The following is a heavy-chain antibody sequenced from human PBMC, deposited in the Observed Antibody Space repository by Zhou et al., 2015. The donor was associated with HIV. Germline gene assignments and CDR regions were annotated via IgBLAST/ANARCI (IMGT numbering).Heavy chain of an antibody. CDR3: ARDRGAARPDWRYFDL. Sequence: LVQSGTEVRKPGSSVNVSCKASGGTFSNYAVSWVRQAPGQGLEWMGGIIPVFGTANYAQKFQGRVSITADRSTSTAYMELRSLRSEDTAVYYCARDRGAARPDWRYFDLWGRGTLVTVSS. CDR2: IIPVFGTA. J-gene: IGHJ2*01. D-gene: IGHD6-6*01. CDR1: GGTFSNYA. V-gene: IGHV1-69*06.